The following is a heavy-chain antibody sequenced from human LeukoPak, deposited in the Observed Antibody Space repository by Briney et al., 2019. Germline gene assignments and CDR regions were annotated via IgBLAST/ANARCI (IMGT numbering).Heavy chain of an antibody. CDR1: GFSLSTSGMC. CDR3: ARSRIVGAQEGAFDI. D-gene: IGHD1-26*01. V-gene: IGHV2-70*11. CDR2: IDWDDDK. Sequence: SGPTLVNPTQTLTLTCTFSGFSLSTSGMCVSWIRQPPGKALEWLARIDWDDDKYYSTSLKTRLTISKDTSKNQVVLTMTNMDPVDTATYYCARSRIVGAQEGAFDIWGQGTMVTVSS. J-gene: IGHJ3*02.